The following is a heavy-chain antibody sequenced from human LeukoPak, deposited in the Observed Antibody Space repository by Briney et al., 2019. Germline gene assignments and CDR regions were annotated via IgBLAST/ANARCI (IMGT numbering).Heavy chain of an antibody. CDR3: ARDAPQVPAAGVLAS. Sequence: GGSLRLSCAASGFTVSDNCMSWVRQAPGKGLEWASVMYSRGDTYYANSVKGRFTFFRDISKNTLYLQMNGLRIEDTAMYYCARDAPQVPAAGVLASWGQGTLVIVSS. D-gene: IGHD6-13*01. V-gene: IGHV3-53*01. J-gene: IGHJ5*02. CDR2: MYSRGDT. CDR1: GFTVSDNC.